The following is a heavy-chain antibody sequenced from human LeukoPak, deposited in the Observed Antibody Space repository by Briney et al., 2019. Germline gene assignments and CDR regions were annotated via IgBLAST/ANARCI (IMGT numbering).Heavy chain of an antibody. Sequence: SETLSLTCTVSGGSISSGGYYWSWIRQHPGKGLEWIGYIYYSGSTYYNPSLKSRVTISVDTSKNQFSLNLSSVTAADTAVYHCARSQDIIAVPAALPVRWGQGTLVTVSS. CDR1: GGSISSGGYY. D-gene: IGHD2-2*01. CDR2: IYYSGST. J-gene: IGHJ4*02. V-gene: IGHV4-31*03. CDR3: ARSQDIIAVPAALPVR.